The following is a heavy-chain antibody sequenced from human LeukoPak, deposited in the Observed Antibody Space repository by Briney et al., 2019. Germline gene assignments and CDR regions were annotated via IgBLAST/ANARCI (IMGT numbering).Heavy chain of an antibody. Sequence: PGGSLRLSCAASGFTFDDYGMSWVRQAPGKGLEWVSGINWNGGSAGYADSVKGRFTISRDNAKNSLYLQMNSLRAEDTALYYCASGLIAAAGTAGYWGQGTLVTVSS. CDR3: ASGLIAAAGTAGY. D-gene: IGHD6-13*01. J-gene: IGHJ4*02. CDR1: GFTFDDYG. CDR2: INWNGGSA. V-gene: IGHV3-20*04.